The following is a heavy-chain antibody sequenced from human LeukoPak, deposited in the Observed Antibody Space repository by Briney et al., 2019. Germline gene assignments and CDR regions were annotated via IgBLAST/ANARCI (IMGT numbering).Heavy chain of an antibody. D-gene: IGHD5-18*01. V-gene: IGHV4-59*08. J-gene: IGHJ3*02. CDR1: GGSINSYY. CDR3: ARQPGATAAFDI. Sequence: SETLSLTCTVSGGSINSYYWSWIRQPPGKGLEWIGYIYYTGGETNYNPSLKSRLSISVDTSKNQFSLMLTSVTAADTAVYYCARQPGATAAFDIWAQGTMVTVSS. CDR2: IYYTGGET.